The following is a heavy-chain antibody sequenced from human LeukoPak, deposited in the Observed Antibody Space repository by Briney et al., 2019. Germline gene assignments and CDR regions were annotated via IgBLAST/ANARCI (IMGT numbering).Heavy chain of an antibody. J-gene: IGHJ3*02. CDR1: GYTFTSYD. V-gene: IGHV1-8*03. D-gene: IGHD3-9*01. CDR2: MNPNSGNT. CDR3: ARAVATVDWLLSVHGAFDI. Sequence: GASVKVSCKASGYTFTSYDINWVRQATGQGLEWMGWMNPNSGNTGYAQKFQGRVTITRNTSISTAYMELSSLRSEDTAVYYCARAVATVDWLLSVHGAFDIWGQGTMVTVSS.